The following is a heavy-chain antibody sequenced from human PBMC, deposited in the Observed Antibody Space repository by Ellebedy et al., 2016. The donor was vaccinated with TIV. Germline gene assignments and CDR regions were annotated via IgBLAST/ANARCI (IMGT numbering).Heavy chain of an antibody. CDR3: AKDRTPGDGYWVFDY. V-gene: IGHV3-30-3*01. CDR1: GFTFNNYA. D-gene: IGHD5-18*01. CDR2: ISYDGSSK. Sequence: GESLKISCAASGFTFNNYAMHWVRQAPGKGLEWVAVISYDGSSKYYADSVKGRFTISRDNSKSTLDLQMNSLRAEDTAVYFCAKDRTPGDGYWVFDYWGQGTLVTVSS. J-gene: IGHJ4*02.